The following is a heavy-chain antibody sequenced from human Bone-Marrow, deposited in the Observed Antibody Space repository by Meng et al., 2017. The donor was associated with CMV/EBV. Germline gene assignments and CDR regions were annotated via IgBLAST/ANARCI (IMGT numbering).Heavy chain of an antibody. CDR2: INPSGGST. Sequence: ASVKVSCKASGYTFTSYYMHWVRQAPGQGLEWMGIINPSGGSTSYAQKFQGRVTMTRDTSTSTVYMELSSLRSEDTAVYYCARDHLEWFSVGNWFDPWGQGTLVTVSS. CDR3: ARDHLEWFSVGNWFDP. J-gene: IGHJ5*02. CDR1: GYTFTSYY. V-gene: IGHV1-46*01. D-gene: IGHD3-3*01.